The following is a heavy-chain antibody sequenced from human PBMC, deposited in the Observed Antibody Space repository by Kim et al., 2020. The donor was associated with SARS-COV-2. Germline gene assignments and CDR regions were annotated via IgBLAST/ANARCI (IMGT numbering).Heavy chain of an antibody. Sequence: GGSLRLSCAAFGFTFSDYWMTWVRQAPGKGLEWVANIKGDGSEKNYVDSVKGRFTISRDNAKNSVDLQMNSLRGDDTGIYYCARNYGGESPYWGQGTLVT. CDR2: IKGDGSEK. J-gene: IGHJ4*02. V-gene: IGHV3-7*01. CDR1: GFTFSDYW. D-gene: IGHD3-10*01. CDR3: ARNYGGESPY.